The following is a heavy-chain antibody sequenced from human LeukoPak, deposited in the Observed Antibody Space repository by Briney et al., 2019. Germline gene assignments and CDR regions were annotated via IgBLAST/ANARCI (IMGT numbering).Heavy chain of an antibody. Sequence: GGSLRLSCAASGFTFSSYSMNWVRQAPGEGLEWVSSISSSSSYIYYADSVKGRFTISRDNAKNSLYLQMNSLRAEDTAVYYCARGMMQPRGGLPPYFDYWGQGTLVTVSS. CDR3: ARGMMQPRGGLPPYFDY. V-gene: IGHV3-21*01. J-gene: IGHJ4*02. CDR1: GFTFSSYS. CDR2: ISSSSSYI. D-gene: IGHD2-21*02.